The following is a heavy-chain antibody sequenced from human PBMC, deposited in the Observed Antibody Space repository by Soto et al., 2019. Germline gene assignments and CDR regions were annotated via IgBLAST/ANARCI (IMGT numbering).Heavy chain of an antibody. J-gene: IGHJ1*01. V-gene: IGHV3-9*01. Sequence: EVQLVESGGGLVQPGRSLRLSCAASGFTFDDYAMHWVRQAPGKGLEWVSGISWNSGSIGYADSVKGRFTISRDNAKNSLYLQRNSLRAEDTALYYCAKDLEQLGRTKYFQHWGQGTLVTVSS. CDR1: GFTFDDYA. CDR2: ISWNSGSI. CDR3: AKDLEQLGRTKYFQH. D-gene: IGHD6-13*01.